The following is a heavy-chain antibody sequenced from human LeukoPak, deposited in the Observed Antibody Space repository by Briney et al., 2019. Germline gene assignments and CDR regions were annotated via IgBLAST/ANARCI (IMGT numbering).Heavy chain of an antibody. CDR2: ISSSGGTI. D-gene: IGHD2-2*01. J-gene: IGHJ6*02. CDR1: GFTFSSYE. V-gene: IGHV3-48*03. Sequence: GGSLRLSCSASGFTFSSYEMNWVRQAPGKGLEWVSYISSSGGTIYYADSVKGRFTISRDNAKNSLYLQMNSLRAEDTAVYYCARDLSYCTITSCSYYYYGMDVWGRGTTVAVSS. CDR3: ARDLSYCTITSCSYYYYGMDV.